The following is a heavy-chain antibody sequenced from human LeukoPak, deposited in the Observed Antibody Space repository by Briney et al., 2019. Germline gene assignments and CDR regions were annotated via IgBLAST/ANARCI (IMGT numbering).Heavy chain of an antibody. CDR3: ARGPLGLSCMDV. CDR2: IYTSGST. D-gene: IGHD3-16*01. J-gene: IGHJ6*04. CDR1: GGSISSGSYY. Sequence: SETLSLTCTVSGGSISSGSYYWSWIRQPGGKGLEWIGRIYTSGSTNYNPSLKSRVTISVDTSKNQFSLKLSSVTAADTAVYYCARGPLGLSCMDVWGKGTTVTVSS. V-gene: IGHV4-61*02.